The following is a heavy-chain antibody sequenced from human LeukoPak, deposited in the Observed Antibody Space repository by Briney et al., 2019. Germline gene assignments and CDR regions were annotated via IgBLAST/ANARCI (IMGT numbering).Heavy chain of an antibody. D-gene: IGHD3-16*02. J-gene: IGHJ3*02. V-gene: IGHV4-34*01. Sequence: PSETLSLTCAVYGGSFSGYYWSWIRQPPGKGLEWIGEINHSGSTNYNPSLKSRVTISVDTSKNQFSLKLSSVTAADTAVYYCARVTVISMDAFDIWGQGTMVTASS. CDR3: ARVTVISMDAFDI. CDR1: GGSFSGYY. CDR2: INHSGST.